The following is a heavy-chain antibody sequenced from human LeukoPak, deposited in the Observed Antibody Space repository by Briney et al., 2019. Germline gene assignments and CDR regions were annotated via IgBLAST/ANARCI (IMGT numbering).Heavy chain of an antibody. Sequence: SQTLSLTCTVSGGSISRSDYYWSWIRQPPGKGLEWIGYIFYSGSTSYNPSLKSRVTMSVDSSKNQFSLKLSSVTAADTAVHYCARGPTMTTDYWGQGTLVTVSS. CDR3: ARGPTMTTDY. D-gene: IGHD4-17*01. CDR1: GGSISRSDYY. V-gene: IGHV4-30-4*08. J-gene: IGHJ4*02. CDR2: IFYSGST.